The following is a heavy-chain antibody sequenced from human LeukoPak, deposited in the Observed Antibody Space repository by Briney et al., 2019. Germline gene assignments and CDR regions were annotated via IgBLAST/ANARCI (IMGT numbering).Heavy chain of an antibody. D-gene: IGHD2/OR15-2a*01. CDR1: GLTFSSYA. CDR2: ISSGNSYI. V-gene: IGHV3-21*01. Sequence: PGGSLRLSCAASGLTFSSYAMSWVRQAPGKGLEWVSSISSGNSYIYYAESVKGRFTISRDNAKNSLYLQMKSLRAEDTAVYYCARGKTSQNIVTRKTYNWFDPWGQGTLVTVSS. CDR3: ARGKTSQNIVTRKTYNWFDP. J-gene: IGHJ5*02.